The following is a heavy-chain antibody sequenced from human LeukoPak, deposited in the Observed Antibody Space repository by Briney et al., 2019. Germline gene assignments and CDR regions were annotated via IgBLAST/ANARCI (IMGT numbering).Heavy chain of an antibody. J-gene: IGHJ6*04. Sequence: ASVKVSCKASGYTFTNRALHWVRQAPGQRLEWMGWINTGDGNTKYSQKFQGRVTITRDTSAITAYMELSSLTSEDTAVYYCARDCSGGSCYPSGMDVWGKGTTVTVSS. CDR1: GYTFTNRA. V-gene: IGHV1-3*04. CDR3: ARDCSGGSCYPSGMDV. CDR2: INTGDGNT. D-gene: IGHD2-15*01.